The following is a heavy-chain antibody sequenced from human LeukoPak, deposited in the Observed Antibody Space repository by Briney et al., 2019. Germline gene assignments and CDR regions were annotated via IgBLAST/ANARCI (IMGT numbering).Heavy chain of an antibody. CDR2: IYYSGST. V-gene: IGHV4-59*08. Sequence: PSETLSLTCTVSGGSISSYYWSWIRQPPGKGLEWIGYIYYSGSTNYNPSLKSRVTISVDTSKSQFSLKLSSVTAADTAVYYCARQLRYSSGWPPFDYWGQGTLVTVSS. CDR3: ARQLRYSSGWPPFDY. J-gene: IGHJ4*02. CDR1: GGSISSYY. D-gene: IGHD6-19*01.